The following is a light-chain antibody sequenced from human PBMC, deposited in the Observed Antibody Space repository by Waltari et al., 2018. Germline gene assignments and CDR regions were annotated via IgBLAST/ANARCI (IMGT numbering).Light chain of an antibody. CDR2: GRN. J-gene: IGLJ3*02. V-gene: IGLV3-19*01. CDR3: LSRDSSGNHPV. CDR1: NVRSAY. Sequence: SSELTQDPAVSVALGQTVRITCLGDNVRSAYASWYQQKTGQAPLLVIYGRNNRPSGIPDRFSGSYSGNTASLTITGALADDEADYYCLSRDSSGNHPVFGGGTKLTVL.